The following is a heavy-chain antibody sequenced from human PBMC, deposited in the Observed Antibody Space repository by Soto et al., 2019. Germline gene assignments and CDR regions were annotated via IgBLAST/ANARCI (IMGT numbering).Heavy chain of an antibody. Sequence: ASVKASCKASGYTFTGYYMHWVRQAPGQGLEWMGWINPNSGGTNYAQKFQGWVTMTRDTSISTAYMELSRLRSDDTAVYYCARVSPVFGVAYGMDVWGQGTTVTVSS. CDR3: ARVSPVFGVAYGMDV. CDR1: GYTFTGYY. CDR2: INPNSGGT. D-gene: IGHD3-3*01. J-gene: IGHJ6*02. V-gene: IGHV1-2*04.